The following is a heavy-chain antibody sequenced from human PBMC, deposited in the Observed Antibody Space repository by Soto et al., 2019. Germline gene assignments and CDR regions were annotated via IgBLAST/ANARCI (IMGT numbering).Heavy chain of an antibody. Sequence: EVQLVESGGGLVQPGGSLRLSCAASGFTFSSYWMSWVRQAPGKGLEWVANIKQDGSEKYYVDSVKGRFTISRDNAKNSLYLQMNSLRAEDTAVYYCARAGCSSTSCYAIFDYWGQGTLVTVSS. J-gene: IGHJ4*02. CDR3: ARAGCSSTSCYAIFDY. CDR1: GFTFSSYW. CDR2: IKQDGSEK. D-gene: IGHD2-2*01. V-gene: IGHV3-7*01.